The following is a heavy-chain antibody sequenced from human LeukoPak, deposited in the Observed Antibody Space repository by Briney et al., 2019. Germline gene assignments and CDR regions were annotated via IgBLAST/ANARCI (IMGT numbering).Heavy chain of an antibody. J-gene: IGHJ3*01. Sequence: GTSLRLSCAASGFSFTSYNFHWVRQAPGKGLQWLGFISYDGNIKYEDSVKGRFTISRDNSKNTLHLQMNSLRADDTAVYYCAMKAVPRPRLHDAFDFWGQGTVVSVSS. CDR2: ISYDGNIK. CDR3: AMKAVPRPRLHDAFDF. V-gene: IGHV3-30*03. D-gene: IGHD5-24*01. CDR1: GFSFTSYN.